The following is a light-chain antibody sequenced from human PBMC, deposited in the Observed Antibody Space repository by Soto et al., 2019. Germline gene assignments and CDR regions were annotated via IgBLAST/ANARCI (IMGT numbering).Light chain of an antibody. Sequence: QLPQSPSSLSASVGDRVTITCLASQSISTYLNWYQQKPGKAPNLLIYTASSLESGVPSRFSGSGSGTDFTLTISSLQPEDFATYFCQQSYSRPRTFGQGTKVDIK. CDR1: QSISTY. J-gene: IGKJ1*01. CDR2: TAS. CDR3: QQSYSRPRT. V-gene: IGKV1-39*01.